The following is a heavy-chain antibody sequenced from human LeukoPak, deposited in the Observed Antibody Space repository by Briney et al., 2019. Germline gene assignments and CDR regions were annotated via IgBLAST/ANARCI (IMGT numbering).Heavy chain of an antibody. Sequence: GGSLRLSCAASGFTVSSNYMSWVRQAPGKGLEWVSVIYSGSSSTYYTDSVKGRFTISRHNSKNTLYLQMNSLRAEDTAVYYCARVGSGWYDFDYWAQGTLVTVSS. CDR3: ARVGSGWYDFDY. J-gene: IGHJ4*02. D-gene: IGHD6-19*01. CDR2: IYSGSSST. V-gene: IGHV3-53*04. CDR1: GFTVSSNY.